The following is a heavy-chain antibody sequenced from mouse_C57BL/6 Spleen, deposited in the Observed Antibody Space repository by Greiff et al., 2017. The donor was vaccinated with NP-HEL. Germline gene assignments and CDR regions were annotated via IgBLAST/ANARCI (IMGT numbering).Heavy chain of an antibody. J-gene: IGHJ2*01. Sequence: QVQLQQSGAELVRPGTSVKVSCKASGYAFTNYLIEWVKQRPGQGLEWIGVINPGCGGTNYNEKFKGKATLTADKSSSTAYMQLSSLTSEDSAVYFCAREGGSGYFDSWGQGTTLTVSS. CDR1: GYAFTNYL. CDR2: INPGCGGT. CDR3: AREGGSGYFDS. D-gene: IGHD1-1*01. V-gene: IGHV1-54*01.